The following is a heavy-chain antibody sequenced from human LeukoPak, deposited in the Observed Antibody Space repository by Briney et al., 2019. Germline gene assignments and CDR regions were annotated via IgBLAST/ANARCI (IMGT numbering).Heavy chain of an antibody. Sequence: GRSLRLSCAASGFIFSNYGMHWVRQAPGKGLEWVADIWYDGSKQYYADSVKGRFTISRDDSKNTVYLQMNSLRAEDTAVYYCATARGTDLFGHWGQGTLVTVSS. J-gene: IGHJ4*02. CDR2: IWYDGSKQ. D-gene: IGHD2-15*01. CDR1: GFIFSNYG. CDR3: ATARGTDLFGH. V-gene: IGHV3-33*01.